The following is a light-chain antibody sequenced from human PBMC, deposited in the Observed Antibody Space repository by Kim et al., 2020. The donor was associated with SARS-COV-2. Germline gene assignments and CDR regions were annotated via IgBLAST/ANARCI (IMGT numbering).Light chain of an antibody. CDR2: DDT. Sequence: CTGGSYSDGAGHDVDSYQQHHGTAPQNLIYDDTNRPSGVAARFSGSRSGTSASLAITGLLAEDEANYYCQSFDTGLSGYVFGTGTKVTVL. J-gene: IGLJ1*01. CDR1: SYSDGAGHD. CDR3: QSFDTGLSGYV. V-gene: IGLV1-40*01.